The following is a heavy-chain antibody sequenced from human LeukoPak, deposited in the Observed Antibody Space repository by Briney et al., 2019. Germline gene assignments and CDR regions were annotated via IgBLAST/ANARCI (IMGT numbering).Heavy chain of an antibody. Sequence: ASVKVSCKASGYTFTGYYIHWVRQAPGQGLEWMGRINPKSGGTNYAQKFQGRVAMTRDTSISTAYMELSRLRSDDTAVYYCARDLLYSGSSDFDYWGQGTLVTVSS. CDR2: INPKSGGT. D-gene: IGHD6-6*01. CDR1: GYTFTGYY. V-gene: IGHV1-2*06. CDR3: ARDLLYSGSSDFDY. J-gene: IGHJ4*02.